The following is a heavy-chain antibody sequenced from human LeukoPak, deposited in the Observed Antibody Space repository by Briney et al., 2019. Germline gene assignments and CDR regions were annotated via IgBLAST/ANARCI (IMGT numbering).Heavy chain of an antibody. CDR3: ARGPAANSGNYYVGDY. Sequence: GGSLRFSCAASGFSFSSYEMNWVRQSPGKSLEWISYISASGTVTHYADSVKGRFTISRDNAKNTLYLQMNSLRAEDTAVYYCARGPAANSGNYYVGDYWGQGTLVTVSS. J-gene: IGHJ4*02. V-gene: IGHV3-48*03. CDR2: ISASGTVT. CDR1: GFSFSSYE. D-gene: IGHD1-26*01.